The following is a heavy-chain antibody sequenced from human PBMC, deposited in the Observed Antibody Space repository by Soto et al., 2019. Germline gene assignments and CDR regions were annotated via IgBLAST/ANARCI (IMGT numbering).Heavy chain of an antibody. Sequence: LRLCCAASGFTFSSYAMSWVRQAPGKGLEWVSAISGSGGSTYYADSVKGRFTISRDNSKNTLYLRMNSLRAEDTAVSYCAKLTNDFWSGYHQIHVDYWGQGTLVTVSS. CDR1: GFTFSSYA. CDR3: AKLTNDFWSGYHQIHVDY. CDR2: ISGSGGST. J-gene: IGHJ4*02. V-gene: IGHV3-23*01. D-gene: IGHD3-3*01.